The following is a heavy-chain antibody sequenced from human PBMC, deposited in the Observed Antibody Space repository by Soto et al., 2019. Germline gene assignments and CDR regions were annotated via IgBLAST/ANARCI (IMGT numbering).Heavy chain of an antibody. V-gene: IGHV3-11*06. CDR1: GFTFSDYY. J-gene: IGHJ4*02. D-gene: IGHD3-22*01. CDR2: ISSSSSYT. Sequence: QVQLVESGGGLVQPGGSLRLSCAASGFTFSDYYMSWIRQAPGKGLEWVSYISSSSSYTNYADSVKGRFTISRDNAKNSLYLQMNSLRAEDTAVYYCARGPGYYYDSSGYNELDYWGQGTLVTVSS. CDR3: ARGPGYYYDSSGYNELDY.